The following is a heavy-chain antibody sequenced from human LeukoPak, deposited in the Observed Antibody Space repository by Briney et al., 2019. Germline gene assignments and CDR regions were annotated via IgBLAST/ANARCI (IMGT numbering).Heavy chain of an antibody. CDR1: TAPISSYY. V-gene: IGHV4-59*01. CDR2: IYYSGST. J-gene: IGHJ3*02. D-gene: IGHD1-26*01. CDR3: ARGGSLVGTTPHDTFDI. Sequence: SETLSLTCTVSTAPISSYYWSWIRQPPGKGLEWIGYIYYSGSTNYNPSLKSRVAISVDTSKNQVSLRLSSVTAADTAVYYCARGGSLVGTTPHDTFDIWGQGTVVTVS.